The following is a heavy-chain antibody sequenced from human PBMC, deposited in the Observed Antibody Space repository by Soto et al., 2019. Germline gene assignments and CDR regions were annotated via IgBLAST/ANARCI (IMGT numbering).Heavy chain of an antibody. V-gene: IGHV4-34*01. CDR1: GGSFSGYY. D-gene: IGHD6-13*01. CDR2: INHSGST. J-gene: IGHJ4*02. Sequence: QVQLHQWGAGLLKTSETLSLTCAVYGGSFSGYYWSWIRQPPGKGLEWIGEINHSGSTNYNPSLKSRVTISVDTPKNQFALNLSSVTAADTAVYYCARGWYEGYWGQGTLVTVSS. CDR3: ARGWYEGY.